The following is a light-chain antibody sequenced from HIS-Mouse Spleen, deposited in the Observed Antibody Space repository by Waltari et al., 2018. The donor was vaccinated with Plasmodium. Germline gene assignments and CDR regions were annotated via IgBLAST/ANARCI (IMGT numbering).Light chain of an antibody. Sequence: AIQLTQSPSSPSASVGDRVTITCRSSQGSSSALDWDQQKPGKASKHLIYDASSLESGVPSRFSGSGSGADFTLTISSLQPEDFAADYCQQFNSYPLTFGGGTKVEIK. J-gene: IGKJ4*01. V-gene: IGKV1-13*02. CDR2: DAS. CDR3: QQFNSYPLT. CDR1: QGSSSA.